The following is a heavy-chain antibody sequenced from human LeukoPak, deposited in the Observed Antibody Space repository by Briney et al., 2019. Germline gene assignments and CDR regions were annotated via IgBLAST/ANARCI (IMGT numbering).Heavy chain of an antibody. CDR1: GGSISSYY. J-gene: IGHJ6*03. CDR2: IYYSGST. V-gene: IGHV4-59*01. D-gene: IGHD6-19*01. CDR3: AREYSSGWQNYYYYHMDV. Sequence: SETLSLTCTVSGGSISSYYWSWLRQPPGKGLEWIGYIYYSGSTNYNPSLKSRVTISVDTSKNQFSLKLSSVTAADTAVYYCAREYSSGWQNYYYYHMDVWGKGTTVTVSS.